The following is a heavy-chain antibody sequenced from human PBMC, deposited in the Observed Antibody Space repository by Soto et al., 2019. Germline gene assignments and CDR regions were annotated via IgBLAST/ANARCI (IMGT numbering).Heavy chain of an antibody. CDR3: ARDKDLQPTVWGF. D-gene: IGHD3-16*01. CDR1: GDSMATGGHY. CDR2: VYYSGAT. Sequence: QVHLQESGPGLVRPSQTLSLTCTVSGDSMATGGHYYNWIRQVPGKGLEWIGYVYYSGATQYTTSLRARATISRDTSKNQFSLRLISVTAADTALYYCARDKDLQPTVWGFWGQGIHVTVSS. V-gene: IGHV4-31*03. J-gene: IGHJ4*02.